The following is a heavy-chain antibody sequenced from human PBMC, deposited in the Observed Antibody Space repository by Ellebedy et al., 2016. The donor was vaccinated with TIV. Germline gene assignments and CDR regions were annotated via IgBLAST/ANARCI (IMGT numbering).Heavy chain of an antibody. Sequence: PGGSLRLSCAASGFTFSSYGMHWVRQAPGKGLEWVAVISYDGSNKYYADSVKGRFTIPRDNSKNTLYLQMNSLRAEDTAVYYCAKGRGGSYYSSIDYWGQGTLVTVSS. D-gene: IGHD1-26*01. CDR3: AKGRGGSYYSSIDY. CDR1: GFTFSSYG. V-gene: IGHV3-30*18. CDR2: ISYDGSNK. J-gene: IGHJ4*02.